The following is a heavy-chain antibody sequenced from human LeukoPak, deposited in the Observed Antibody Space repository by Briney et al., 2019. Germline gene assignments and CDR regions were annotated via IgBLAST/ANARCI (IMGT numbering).Heavy chain of an antibody. J-gene: IGHJ4*02. V-gene: IGHV3-30*04. CDR2: ISYDGSNK. CDR3: ARVGRGYSFNVYYFDY. CDR1: GFTFSNFA. Sequence: GGSLRLSCAASGFTFSNFAMHWVRQAPGKGLEWVAIISYDGSNKYYADSVKGRFTISRDNSKNTLYLQMNSLRAEGTAVYYCARVGRGYSFNVYYFDYWGQGTLVTVSS. D-gene: IGHD5-18*01.